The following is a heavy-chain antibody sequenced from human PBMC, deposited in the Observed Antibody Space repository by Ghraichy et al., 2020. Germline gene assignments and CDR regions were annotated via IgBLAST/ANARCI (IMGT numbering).Heavy chain of an antibody. V-gene: IGHV3-21*01. CDR3: ARGGRSHYFFDY. Sequence: VSIIDTTSNYIYYADSLKGRFTISRDNAKNSLYLQLDSLRAEDTAVYYCARGGRSHYFFDYWGLGTLV. J-gene: IGHJ4*02. D-gene: IGHD1-1*01. CDR2: IDTTSNYI.